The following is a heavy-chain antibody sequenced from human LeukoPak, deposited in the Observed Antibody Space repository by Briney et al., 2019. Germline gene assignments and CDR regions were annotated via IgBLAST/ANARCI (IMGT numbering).Heavy chain of an antibody. D-gene: IGHD3-22*01. Sequence: PGGSLRLSCAASGFTFSNYGMHWVRQAPGKGLEWVALISYDGGNKYYADSVKGRFTISRDNSKNTLYLQMNSLRAEDTAVYYCAKDRRYYYDSPEGSDYWGQGTLVSVSS. CDR2: ISYDGGNK. V-gene: IGHV3-30*18. CDR1: GFTFSNYG. J-gene: IGHJ4*02. CDR3: AKDRRYYYDSPEGSDY.